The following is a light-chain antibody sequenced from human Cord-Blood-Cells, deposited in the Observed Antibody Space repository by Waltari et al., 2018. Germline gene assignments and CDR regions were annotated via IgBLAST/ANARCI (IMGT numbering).Light chain of an antibody. Sequence: EIVLTQSPATLSLSPGERATLSCRASQSVSSYLAWYQQKPGQAPRLLIYDASNGGTGIPARYSGSRSGTDLTLTIRILELEGLAVNHWEQHSNCHPVLTFGPGETVDIK. J-gene: IGKJ3*01. CDR1: QSVSSY. CDR3: EQHSNCHPVLT. CDR2: DAS. V-gene: IGKV3-11*01.